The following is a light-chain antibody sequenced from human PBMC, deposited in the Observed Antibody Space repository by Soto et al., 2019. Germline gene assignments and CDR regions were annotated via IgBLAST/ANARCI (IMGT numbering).Light chain of an antibody. J-gene: IGKJ1*01. CDR1: QTVLYSSNNKNY. Sequence: DIVMTQSPDSLAVSLGERATINCKSSQTVLYSSNNKNYLAWYQQKPGQPPKLLIYWASTRDSGVPDRFSGGGSGTDFTLTISSLQAEDVAVYYCQQYFRPWTFGQGTKVEIK. V-gene: IGKV4-1*01. CDR2: WAS. CDR3: QQYFRPWT.